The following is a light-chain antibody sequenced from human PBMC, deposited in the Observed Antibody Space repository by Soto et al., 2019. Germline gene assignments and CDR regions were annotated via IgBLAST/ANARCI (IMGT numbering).Light chain of an antibody. Sequence: DIVMTQSPLSLSVTPGEPASISCRSSQSLLSSKGYNYLDWYLQKPGQSPQLLIYLGSNRAAGVPDRFSGSGSGKDFTLKISRVEAEDVGFYYCMQSLQSPRTFGQGTKVEIK. CDR3: MQSLQSPRT. CDR2: LGS. J-gene: IGKJ1*01. CDR1: QSLLSSKGYNY. V-gene: IGKV2-28*01.